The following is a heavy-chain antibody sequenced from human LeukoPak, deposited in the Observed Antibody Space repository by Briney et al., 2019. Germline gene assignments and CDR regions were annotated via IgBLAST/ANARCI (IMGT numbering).Heavy chain of an antibody. CDR3: ARANYDSSGHIDY. V-gene: IGHV4-61*08. J-gene: IGHJ4*02. CDR1: GGSMRSSGSY. CDR2: IYYSGST. Sequence: PSETLSLTCNVSGGSMRSSGSYWGWIRQPPGKGLEWIGYIYYSGSTNYNPSLKSRVTISVDTSKNQFSLKLSSVTAADTAVYYCARANYDSSGHIDYWGQGTLVTVSS. D-gene: IGHD3-22*01.